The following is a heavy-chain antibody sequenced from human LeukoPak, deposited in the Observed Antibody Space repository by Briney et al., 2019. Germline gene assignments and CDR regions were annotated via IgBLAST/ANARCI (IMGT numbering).Heavy chain of an antibody. CDR2: IYYSGST. J-gene: IGHJ4*02. CDR1: GGSISSSSYY. Sequence: SETLTLTCTVSGGSISSSSYYWGWIRQSPGKGLEWIGSIYYSGSTYYNPSLKSRVTISVDTSKNQFSLKLSSVTAADTAVYYCARDYADYGGNSGGDYWGQGTLVTVSS. D-gene: IGHD4-23*01. V-gene: IGHV4-39*07. CDR3: ARDYADYGGNSGGDY.